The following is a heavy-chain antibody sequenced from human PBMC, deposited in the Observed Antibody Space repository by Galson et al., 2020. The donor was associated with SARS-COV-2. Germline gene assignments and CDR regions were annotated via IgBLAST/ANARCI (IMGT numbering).Heavy chain of an antibody. CDR3: ATVLSSLGYCSGGNCLDGFDI. CDR2: FDPEDGET. CDR1: GNTLTELS. Sequence: VKVSCKVSGNTLTELSIHWVRQAPGKGLEWMGGFDPEDGETIYAQKFQGRVTMTEDTSTDTVYMELSSLRSEDTAVYYCATVLSSLGYCSGGNCLDGFDIWGQGTTVTVSS. D-gene: IGHD2-15*01. J-gene: IGHJ3*02. V-gene: IGHV1-24*01.